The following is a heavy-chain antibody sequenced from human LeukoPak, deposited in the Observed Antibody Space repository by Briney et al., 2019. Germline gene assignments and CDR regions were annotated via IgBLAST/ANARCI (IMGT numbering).Heavy chain of an antibody. CDR2: MRSSGSTI. V-gene: IGHV3-48*03. D-gene: IGHD2-15*01. J-gene: IGHJ6*02. CDR1: GFTFSSYE. CDR3: ARGIDPQNGSPPCYYGIHV. Sequence: GGSLRLSCAASGFTFSSYEMNWVRQAPGKGLEWVSYMRSSGSTIYYADSVKGRFTISRDNAKNSLYLQMNSLSRQDTAVYFRARGIDPQNGSPPCYYGIHVWGQGTTVSV.